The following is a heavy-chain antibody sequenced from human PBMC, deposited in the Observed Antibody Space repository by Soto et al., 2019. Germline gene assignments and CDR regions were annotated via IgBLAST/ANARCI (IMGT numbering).Heavy chain of an antibody. CDR1: GGSISSYY. D-gene: IGHD6-13*01. CDR3: ARAPSSWNTYYYYYGMDV. J-gene: IGHJ6*02. CDR2: IYYSGST. V-gene: IGHV4-59*01. Sequence: SETLSLTCTVSGGSISSYYSSWIRQPPGKGLEWIGYIYYSGSTNYNPSLKSRVTISVDTSKNQFSLKLSSVTAADTAVYYCARAPSSWNTYYYYYGMDVWGQGTTVTVSS.